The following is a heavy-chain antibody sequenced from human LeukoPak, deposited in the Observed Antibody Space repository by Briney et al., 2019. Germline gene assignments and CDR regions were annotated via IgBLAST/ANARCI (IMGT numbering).Heavy chain of an antibody. D-gene: IGHD2-15*01. CDR3: ARACSGGSCYGRWFDP. CDR1: GGSISSGGYS. CDR2: IYHSGST. V-gene: IGHV4-30-2*01. Sequence: PSETLSLTCAVSGGSISSGGYSWSWIRQPPGKGLEWIGYIYHSGSTYYNPSLKSRVTISVDRSKNQFSLKLSSVTAADTAVYYCARACSGGSCYGRWFDPWGQGTLVTVSS. J-gene: IGHJ5*02.